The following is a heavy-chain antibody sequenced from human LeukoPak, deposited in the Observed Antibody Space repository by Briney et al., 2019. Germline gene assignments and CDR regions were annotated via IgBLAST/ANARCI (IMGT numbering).Heavy chain of an antibody. V-gene: IGHV3-21*04. CDR2: ISSSSSYI. D-gene: IGHD1/OR15-1a*01. CDR1: GFTFSSYS. J-gene: IGHJ4*02. CDR3: ARDGPGGGTTFDS. Sequence: GGSLRLSCAASGFTFSSYSMNWVRQAPGKGLEWVSSISSSSSYIYYADSVKGRFTISRDNSKNTLYLQMNSLRAEDTAVYYCARDGPGGGTTFDSWGQGTLVTVSS.